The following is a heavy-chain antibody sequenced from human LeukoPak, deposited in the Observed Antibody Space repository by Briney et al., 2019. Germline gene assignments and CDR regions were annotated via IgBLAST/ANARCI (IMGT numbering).Heavy chain of an antibody. CDR2: FDPEDGET. D-gene: IGHD1-1*01. J-gene: IGHJ4*02. CDR3: ATGHTKTGTTVFDY. Sequence: ASVKVSCKVSGYTLTELSKHWVRQAPGKGLEWTGGFDPEDGETIYAQKFQGRVTMTEDTSTDTAYMELSSLRSEDTAVYYCATGHTKTGTTVFDYWGQGTLVTVSS. CDR1: GYTLTELS. V-gene: IGHV1-24*01.